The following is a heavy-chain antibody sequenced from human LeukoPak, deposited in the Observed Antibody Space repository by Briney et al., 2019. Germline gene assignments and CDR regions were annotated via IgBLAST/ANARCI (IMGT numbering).Heavy chain of an antibody. CDR2: INPNSGGT. CDR1: GYTFTGYY. Sequence: ASVKVSCKASGYTFTGYYMHWVRQAPGQGLEWMGWINPNSGGTNYAQKFQGRVTMTRDTSISTAYMELSRLRSDDTAVYYCARLGRVYYGSGKNGYMDVWGKGTTVTISS. D-gene: IGHD3-10*01. CDR3: ARLGRVYYGSGKNGYMDV. J-gene: IGHJ6*03. V-gene: IGHV1-2*02.